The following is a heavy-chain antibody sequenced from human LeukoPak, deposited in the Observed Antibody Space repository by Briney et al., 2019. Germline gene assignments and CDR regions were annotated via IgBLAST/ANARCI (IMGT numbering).Heavy chain of an antibody. CDR1: GGSFSGYY. CDR3: ARHSRRVPRHWYFDL. J-gene: IGHJ2*01. V-gene: IGHV4-34*01. CDR2: INHSGST. Sequence: PSGTLSLTCAVYGGSFSGYYWSWIRQPPGKGLEWIGEINHSGSTNYNTSLKSRVIISVDTSKNQLSLKLSSVTAADTAVYYCARHSRRVPRHWYFDLWGRGTLVTVSS. D-gene: IGHD1-1*01.